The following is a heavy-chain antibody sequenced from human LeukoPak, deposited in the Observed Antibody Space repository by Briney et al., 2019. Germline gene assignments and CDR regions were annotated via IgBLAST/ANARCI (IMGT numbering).Heavy chain of an antibody. D-gene: IGHD5-24*01. CDR3: ARAQDPTILSYFDY. V-gene: IGHV3-48*02. J-gene: IGHJ4*02. CDR1: GFSFSGYS. Sequence: GGSLRLSCVASGFSFSGYSMNWVRQAPGKGLEWVSYINPSSTTIYYADSVKGRFTISRDNAKNSLYLQMNSLRDEDTAVYYCARAQDPTILSYFDYWGQGTLVTVSS. CDR2: INPSSTTI.